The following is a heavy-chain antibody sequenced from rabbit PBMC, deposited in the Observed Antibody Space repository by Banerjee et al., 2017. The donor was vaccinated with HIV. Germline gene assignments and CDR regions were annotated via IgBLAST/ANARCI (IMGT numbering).Heavy chain of an antibody. Sequence: QEQLVESGGGLVQPEGSLTLTCTASGSDISRNAMCWVRQAPGKGLEWIACIETTSGATWYASWAKGRFTISKTSSTTVTLEMTSLTAADTATYLCARAGYGGYGYAALNLWGQGTLVTVS. D-gene: IGHD6-1*01. CDR1: GSDISRNA. V-gene: IGHV1S45*01. CDR3: ARAGYGGYGYAALNL. CDR2: IETTSGAT. J-gene: IGHJ4*01.